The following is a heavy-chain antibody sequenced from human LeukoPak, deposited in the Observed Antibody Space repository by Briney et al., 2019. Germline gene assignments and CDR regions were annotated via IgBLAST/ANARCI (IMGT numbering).Heavy chain of an antibody. V-gene: IGHV4-30-2*01. D-gene: IGHD4-17*01. CDR3: ARDPDYGDYPPNWYFDL. Sequence: SETLSLTCAVSGGSISSGGYSWSWIRQPPGKGLEWIGYIYHSGSTYYNPSLKSRVTISVDRSKNQFSLKLSSVTAADTAVYYCARDPDYGDYPPNWYFDLWGRGTLVTVSS. J-gene: IGHJ2*01. CDR2: IYHSGST. CDR1: GGSISSGGYS.